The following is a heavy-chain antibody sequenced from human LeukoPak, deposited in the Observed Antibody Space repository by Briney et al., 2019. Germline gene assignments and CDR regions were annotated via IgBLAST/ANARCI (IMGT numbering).Heavy chain of an antibody. V-gene: IGHV4-39*01. CDR1: GGSISSRNHY. CDR2: IFYTGNT. J-gene: IGHJ4*02. Sequence: SETLSLTCSVSGGSISSRNHYWGWIRQPPGKGLEWIGSIFYTGNTFYNPSLRSRVTMSVDTSKNHFSLNLSSVTAADMAVYYCSRHVNTFDYWGQGALVTVSS. CDR3: SRHVNTFDY.